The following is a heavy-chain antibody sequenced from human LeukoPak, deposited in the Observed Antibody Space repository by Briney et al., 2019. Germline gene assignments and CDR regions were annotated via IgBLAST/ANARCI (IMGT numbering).Heavy chain of an antibody. V-gene: IGHV6-1*01. CDR2: TYYRSKWYN. J-gene: IGHJ6*03. CDR3: ARGGYCTNGVRYPTPPDYYYYMDV. CDR1: GDSVSSNSAA. Sequence: SQTLSLTCAISGDSVSSNSAAWNWIRQSPSRGLEWLGRTYYRSKWYNDYAVSVKSRITINPDTSKNQFSLQLNSVTPEDTAVYYCARGGYCTNGVRYPTPPDYYYYMDVWGKGTTVTVSS. D-gene: IGHD2-8*01.